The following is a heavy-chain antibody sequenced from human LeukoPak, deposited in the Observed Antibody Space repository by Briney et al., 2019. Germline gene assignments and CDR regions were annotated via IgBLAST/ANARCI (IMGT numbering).Heavy chain of an antibody. V-gene: IGHV4-61*01. J-gene: IGHJ6*02. Sequence: PSGTLSLTCTVSGGSVSSGSYYWSWIRQPPGKGLEWTGYIYYSGSTNYNPSLKSRVTISVDASKTQFSLKLNSVTAADTAVYYCARSLTTGGYYAMDVWGQGTTVTVSS. CDR2: IYYSGST. CDR3: ARSLTTGGYYAMDV. D-gene: IGHD4-11*01. CDR1: GGSVSSGSYY.